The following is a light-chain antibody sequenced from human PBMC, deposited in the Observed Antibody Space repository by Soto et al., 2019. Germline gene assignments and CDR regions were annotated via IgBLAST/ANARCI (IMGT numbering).Light chain of an antibody. CDR2: DAS. V-gene: IGKV3D-11*01. J-gene: IGKJ1*01. Sequence: EIVLTQSPATLSLSPGERATLSCRASQGVSSYLAWYQQKPGQAPRLLIYDASNRATGIPARFSGSGPGTDFTLTISSLEPEEFAVYYCQQYGSSPITVGQGTKVDIK. CDR3: QQYGSSPIT. CDR1: QGVSSY.